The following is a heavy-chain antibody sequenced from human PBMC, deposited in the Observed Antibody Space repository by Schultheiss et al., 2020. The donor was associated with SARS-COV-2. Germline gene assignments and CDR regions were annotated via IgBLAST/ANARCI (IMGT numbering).Heavy chain of an antibody. V-gene: IGHV3-23*01. CDR1: GFTFSSYA. Sequence: GESLKISCAASGFTFSSYAMSRVRQAPGKGLEWVSAISGSGGSTYYADSVKGRFTISRDNSKNTLYLQMNSLRAEDTAVYYCAKDSRYSSSWSLTGRPTYYYYGMDVWGQGTTVTVSS. J-gene: IGHJ6*02. CDR3: AKDSRYSSSWSLTGRPTYYYYGMDV. CDR2: ISGSGGST. D-gene: IGHD6-13*01.